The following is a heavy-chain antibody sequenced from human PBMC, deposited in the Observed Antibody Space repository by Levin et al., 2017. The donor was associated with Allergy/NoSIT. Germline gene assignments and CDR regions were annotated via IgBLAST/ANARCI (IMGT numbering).Heavy chain of an antibody. Sequence: GSGPTLVKPTHTLTLTCTFSGFSLSTTGVSVGWIRQPPGKALEWIAEIFWDDLKRYSPSLRSRLTITKDTSKNQVVLTMTNVVPVDTATYYCARSGAGGPLDYWGQGTLVTVSS. J-gene: IGHJ4*02. CDR1: GFSLSTTGVS. CDR2: IFWDDLK. CDR3: ARSGAGGPLDY. D-gene: IGHD3-16*01. V-gene: IGHV2-5*02.